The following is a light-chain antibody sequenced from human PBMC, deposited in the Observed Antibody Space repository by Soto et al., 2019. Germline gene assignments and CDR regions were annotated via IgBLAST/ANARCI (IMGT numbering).Light chain of an antibody. Sequence: EIVMTQSPATLSVSPGERATLSCRASQSVSSNLAWYQQKPGQAPRLLIYGASTRATGIPARFSGSGSGTEFTLTISSLQSEYFTVYHSPKYNHFPRTSRQGTRLNIK. CDR1: QSVSSN. J-gene: IGKJ1*01. V-gene: IGKV3-15*01. CDR2: GAS. CDR3: PKYNHFPRT.